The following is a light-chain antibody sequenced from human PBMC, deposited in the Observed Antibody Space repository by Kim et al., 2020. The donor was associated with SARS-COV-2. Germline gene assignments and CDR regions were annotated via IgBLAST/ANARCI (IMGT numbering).Light chain of an antibody. CDR2: DAS. V-gene: IGKV3-11*01. Sequence: PVERATLSCRASQSIDTYLAWYQQRPGQAPRLLVYDASNRATGVPDRFSGSGSGTDFTLTISSLEPEDFSTYYCQQRNSWPPAVTFGGGTKVDIK. J-gene: IGKJ4*01. CDR1: QSIDTY. CDR3: QQRNSWPPAVT.